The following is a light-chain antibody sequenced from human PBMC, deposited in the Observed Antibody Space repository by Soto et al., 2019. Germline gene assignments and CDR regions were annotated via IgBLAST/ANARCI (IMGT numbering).Light chain of an antibody. J-gene: IGKJ2*01. Sequence: EIVLTQSPATLSLSPGERATLSCRASQSVSSPSLTWLQQKPGQSPRLLIYDTSTRATGIPARFSGSGSGTDFTLTISSLEPEDFAIYYCQQRSSWPRTFGQGTKLEMK. CDR2: DTS. CDR1: QSVSSPS. V-gene: IGKV3-11*01. CDR3: QQRSSWPRT.